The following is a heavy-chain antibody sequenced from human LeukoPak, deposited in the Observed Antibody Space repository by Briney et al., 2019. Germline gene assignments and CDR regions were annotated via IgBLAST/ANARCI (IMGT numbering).Heavy chain of an antibody. CDR2: INPNSGGT. Sequence: ASVKVSCKASGYTFTGYYMHWVRQAPGQGLEWMGWINPNSGGTNYAQKFQGRVTMTRDTSISTAYMELSRLRSDDTAVYYCAREIQLWPYYFDYSGQGTLVTVSS. V-gene: IGHV1-2*02. D-gene: IGHD5-18*01. CDR3: AREIQLWPYYFDY. J-gene: IGHJ4*02. CDR1: GYTFTGYY.